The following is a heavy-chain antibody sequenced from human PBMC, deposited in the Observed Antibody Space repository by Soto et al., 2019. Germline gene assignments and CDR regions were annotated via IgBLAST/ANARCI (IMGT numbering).Heavy chain of an antibody. CDR1: GFIFSDYS. D-gene: IGHD3-22*01. Sequence: GGSLRLSCAASGFIFSDYSMNWVRQAPGKGLEWALSISSTSSYIYYADSLKGRFTISSDNAKNSPYLQMNSLRVEDAAVYYCARGYYDRSGYFFEYWGQGTLVTVSS. CDR2: ISSTSSYI. J-gene: IGHJ4*02. V-gene: IGHV3-21*01. CDR3: ARGYYDRSGYFFEY.